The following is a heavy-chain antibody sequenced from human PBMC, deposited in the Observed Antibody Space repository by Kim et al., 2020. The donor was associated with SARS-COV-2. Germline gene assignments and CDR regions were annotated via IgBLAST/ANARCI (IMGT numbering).Heavy chain of an antibody. CDR2: IYYSGST. CDR3: ARQTGTMIDYGMDV. J-gene: IGHJ6*02. D-gene: IGHD3-22*01. CDR1: GGSISSYY. V-gene: IGHV4-59*01. Sequence: SETLSLTCTVSGGSISSYYWSWIRQPPGKGLEWIGYIYYSGSTNYNPSLKSRVTISVDTSKNQFSLKLSSVTAADTAVYYCARQTGTMIDYGMDVWGQGTTVTVSS.